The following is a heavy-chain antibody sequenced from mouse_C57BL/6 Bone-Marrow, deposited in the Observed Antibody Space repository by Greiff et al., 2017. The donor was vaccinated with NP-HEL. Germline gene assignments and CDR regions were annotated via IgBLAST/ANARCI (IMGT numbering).Heavy chain of an antibody. Sequence: VQLQQSGPELVKPGASVKISCKASGYSFTDYNMNWVKQSNGKSLEWIGVLNPNYGTTSYNQKFKGKSTLTVDQSSISAYMQLNSRTSEDSAVYYCARRDYGSSHGYFDVWGTGTTGTVSS. D-gene: IGHD1-1*01. J-gene: IGHJ1*03. CDR2: LNPNYGTT. V-gene: IGHV1-39*01. CDR3: ARRDYGSSHGYFDV. CDR1: GYSFTDYN.